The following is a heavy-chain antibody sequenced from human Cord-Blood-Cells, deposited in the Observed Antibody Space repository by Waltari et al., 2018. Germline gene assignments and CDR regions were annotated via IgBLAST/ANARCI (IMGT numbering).Heavy chain of an antibody. V-gene: IGHV1-46*01. J-gene: IGHJ4*02. CDR2: INPSGGST. D-gene: IGHD4-17*01. CDR3: ARDVHGDFDY. CDR1: GYAFPSYY. Sequence: QVQLVQTGAEVKKPVASVKVSCKASGYAFPSYYVHWVRQAPGQGLEWMGIINPSGGSTSYAQKFQGRVTMTRDTSTSTVYMELSSLRSEDTAVYYCARDVHGDFDYWGQGTLVTVSS.